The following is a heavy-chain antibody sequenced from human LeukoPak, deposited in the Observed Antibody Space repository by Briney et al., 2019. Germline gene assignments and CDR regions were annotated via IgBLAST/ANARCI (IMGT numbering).Heavy chain of an antibody. D-gene: IGHD3-22*01. V-gene: IGHV3-30*03. Sequence: GGSLRLSCAASGFTFSSYGMHWVRQAPGKGLEWVAVISYDGSNKYYADSVKGRFTISRDNSKNTLYLQMNSLRAEDTAVYYCARSVRGYYDSSGYYPSSYWGQGTLVTVSS. CDR2: ISYDGSNK. CDR3: ARSVRGYYDSSGYYPSSY. J-gene: IGHJ4*02. CDR1: GFTFSSYG.